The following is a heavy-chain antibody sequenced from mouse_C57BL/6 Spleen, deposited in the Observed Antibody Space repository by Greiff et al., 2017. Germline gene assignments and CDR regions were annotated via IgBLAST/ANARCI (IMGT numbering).Heavy chain of an antibody. CDR1: GYTFPSYT. CDR3: ARFTITTVVD. CDR2: INPSSGYT. Sequence: VTLVESGAELARPGASVTMSCKASGYTFPSYTMHWLKQRPGQSLEWIGYINPSSGYTKYNQKFKDKATLTADKSSSTAYMQLSSLTSEDSAVYYCARFTITTVVDWGQGTTLTVSS. V-gene: IGHV1-4*01. D-gene: IGHD1-1*01. J-gene: IGHJ2*01.